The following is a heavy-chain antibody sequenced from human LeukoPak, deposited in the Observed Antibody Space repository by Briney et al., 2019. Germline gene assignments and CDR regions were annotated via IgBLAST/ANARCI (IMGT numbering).Heavy chain of an antibody. J-gene: IGHJ4*02. CDR2: ISGSGGST. CDR3: AKDQYYDFWSGYDY. V-gene: IGHV3-23*01. CDR1: GFTFSSYA. D-gene: IGHD3-3*01. Sequence: GGSLRLSCAASGFTFSSYAMSWVRQAPGKGLEWVSAISGSGGSTYYADSVKGRFTISRDNSKNTLYLQMNSLRAEDTAVYYCAKDQYYDFWSGYDYWGQGTLVTVSS.